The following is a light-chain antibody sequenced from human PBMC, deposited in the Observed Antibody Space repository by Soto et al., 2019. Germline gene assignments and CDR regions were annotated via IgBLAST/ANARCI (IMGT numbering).Light chain of an antibody. CDR1: QSLVHSDGNTY. V-gene: IGKV2-30*02. CDR2: KVS. CDR3: MHGAHWPPYT. Sequence: DVVMPQSPLSLPVTLGQPASISCRSSQSLVHSDGNTYLNWFQRRPGQSPRRLISKVSNRDSGVTDRFSVSGSVSDFTLRISRVEAEDLGVYYGMHGAHWPPYTFGQGTKLEIK. J-gene: IGKJ2*01.